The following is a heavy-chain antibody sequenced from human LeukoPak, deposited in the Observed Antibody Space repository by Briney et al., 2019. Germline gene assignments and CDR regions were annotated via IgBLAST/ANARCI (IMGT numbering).Heavy chain of an antibody. CDR2: IIPILGIA. CDR1: GGTFSSYT. V-gene: IGHV1-69*04. D-gene: IGHD3-3*01. CDR3: AREFDFWSGYLDY. Sequence: KPGASVKVFCKGSGGTFSSYTISWGRQAPGQRLEWVGRIIPILGIANYAQKFQGRVTITADKSTSTAYMELSSLRSEDTAVYYCAREFDFWSGYLDYWGQGTLVTVSS. J-gene: IGHJ4*02.